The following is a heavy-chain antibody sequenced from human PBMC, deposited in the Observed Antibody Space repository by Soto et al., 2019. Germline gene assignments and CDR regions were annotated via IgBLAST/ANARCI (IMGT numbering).Heavy chain of an antibody. CDR2: ISGSGGKT. Sequence: GGSLRLSCAASGFTFSSYAMSWVRQAPGKGLEWVSGISGSGGKTYYADSVKGRFTISRDNSKNTLYLQLNTLRAEDTAVYYCAKGATVIAVLMYVDYWGQGTLVTVSS. D-gene: IGHD3-22*01. V-gene: IGHV3-23*01. CDR3: AKGATVIAVLMYVDY. CDR1: GFTFSSYA. J-gene: IGHJ4*02.